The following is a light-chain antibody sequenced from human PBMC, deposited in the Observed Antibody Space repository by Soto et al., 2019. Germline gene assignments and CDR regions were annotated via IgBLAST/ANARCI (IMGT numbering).Light chain of an antibody. Sequence: DVRMTQSPSSLSASVGDTITITCRASRTINTYLNWFQQKPGKPPRLLIYGASTLHDGVPSRFSGSGSGADFTLTISGLQPEDFAVYYCQQYGSSPPMFIFGQGTKLEIK. CDR2: GAS. CDR1: RTINTY. J-gene: IGKJ2*01. CDR3: QQYGSSPPMFI. V-gene: IGKV1-39*01.